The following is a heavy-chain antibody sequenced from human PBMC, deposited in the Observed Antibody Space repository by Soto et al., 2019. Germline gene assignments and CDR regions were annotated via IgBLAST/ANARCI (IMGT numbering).Heavy chain of an antibody. CDR1: GGSISSYY. J-gene: IGHJ4*02. D-gene: IGHD2-15*01. CDR2: IYYSGST. Sequence: SETLSLTCTVSGGSISSYYWSWIRQPPGKGLEWIGYIYYSGSTNYNPSLKSRVTISVDRSKNQFSLKLSSVTAADTAVYYCARGQVVAAQHWGQGTLVTVSS. V-gene: IGHV4-59*12. CDR3: ARGQVVAAQH.